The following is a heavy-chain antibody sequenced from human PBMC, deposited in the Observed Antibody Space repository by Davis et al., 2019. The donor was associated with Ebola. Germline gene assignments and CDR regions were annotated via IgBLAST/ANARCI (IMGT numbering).Heavy chain of an antibody. CDR2: IDPSDSYT. Sequence: GESLKISCKGSGYSFANYWISWVRQMPGKGLEWMGRIDPSDSYTNYSPSFQGHVTISADKSISTAYLQWSSLKASDTAMYYCARGGVAVAATVYWYFDLWGRGTLVTVSS. D-gene: IGHD6-19*01. J-gene: IGHJ2*01. V-gene: IGHV5-10-1*01. CDR3: ARGGVAVAATVYWYFDL. CDR1: GYSFANYW.